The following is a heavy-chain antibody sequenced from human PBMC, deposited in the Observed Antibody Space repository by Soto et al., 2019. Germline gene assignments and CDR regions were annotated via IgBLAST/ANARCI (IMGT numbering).Heavy chain of an antibody. V-gene: IGHV1-69*08. Sequence: QVQLVQSGAEVKKPGSSVKVSCKSSGYTFTIYTVTWVRQAPGQGLEWMGRIIPIFTQTNYAQTFQDRVTITADKSTSTVYMELSGLRYEDTAVYYCARGGVGAAGGMDVWGQGTTVTVSS. CDR3: ARGGVGAAGGMDV. CDR1: GYTFTIYT. D-gene: IGHD1-26*01. J-gene: IGHJ6*02. CDR2: IIPIFTQT.